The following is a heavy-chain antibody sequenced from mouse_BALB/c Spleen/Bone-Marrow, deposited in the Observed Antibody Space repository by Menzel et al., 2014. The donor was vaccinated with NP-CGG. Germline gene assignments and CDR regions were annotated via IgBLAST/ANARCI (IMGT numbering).Heavy chain of an antibody. CDR1: GFTFSDYY. J-gene: IGHJ3*01. D-gene: IGHD2-3*01. V-gene: IGHV5-12*02. CDR3: ARPLYDGYYVAY. Sequence: EVMLVESGGGLVQPGGSLKLSCATSGFTFSDYYMYWVRQTPEKRLEWVAYISNGGGSTHYPDTVKGRFTISRDNAKNTLYLQMSRLKSEDTAMYYCARPLYDGYYVAYWGQGTLVTVSA. CDR2: ISNGGGST.